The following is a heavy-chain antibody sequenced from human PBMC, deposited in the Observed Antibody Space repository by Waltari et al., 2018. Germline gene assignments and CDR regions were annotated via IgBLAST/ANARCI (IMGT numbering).Heavy chain of an antibody. CDR1: GGPLSSHA. D-gene: IGHD1-26*01. CDR2: SIPIFGTA. V-gene: IGHV1-69*01. CDR3: ARAERDAVGATTRYYYYYGMDV. Sequence: QVQLVQSGAEVKKPGSSVKVPCKASGGPLSSHAISWVRQARGRGLEWMGGSIPIFGTANYAQKFQGRVTITADESTSTAYMELSSLRSEDTAVYYCARAERDAVGATTRYYYYYGMDVWGQGTTVTVSS. J-gene: IGHJ6*02.